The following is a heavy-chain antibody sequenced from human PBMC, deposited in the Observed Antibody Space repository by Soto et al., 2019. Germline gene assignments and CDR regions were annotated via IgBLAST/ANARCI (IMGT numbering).Heavy chain of an antibody. CDR2: INPNSGGT. V-gene: IGHV1-2*02. Sequence: ASVKVSCKASGYTFTGYYMHWVRQAPGQGLEWMGWINPNSGGTNYAQKFQGRVTMTRDTSISTAYMELSRLRSDDTAVYYCARRTGYSYGSTYYFDYWGQGTLVTVS. D-gene: IGHD5-18*01. J-gene: IGHJ4*02. CDR1: GYTFTGYY. CDR3: ARRTGYSYGSTYYFDY.